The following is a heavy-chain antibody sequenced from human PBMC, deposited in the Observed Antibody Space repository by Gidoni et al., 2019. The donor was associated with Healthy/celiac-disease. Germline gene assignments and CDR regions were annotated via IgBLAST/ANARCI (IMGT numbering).Heavy chain of an antibody. CDR3: ARSPLWFGEFATSYYFDY. CDR1: GFTFSSYA. CDR2: ISYDGSNK. V-gene: IGHV3-30-3*01. J-gene: IGHJ4*02. D-gene: IGHD3-10*01. Sequence: QVQLVESGGGVVQPGRALRLSCAASGFTFSSYAMHWVRQAPGKGLEWVAVISYDGSNKYYADSVKGRFTISRDNSKNTLYLQMNSLRAEDTAVYYCARSPLWFGEFATSYYFDYWGQGTLVTVSS.